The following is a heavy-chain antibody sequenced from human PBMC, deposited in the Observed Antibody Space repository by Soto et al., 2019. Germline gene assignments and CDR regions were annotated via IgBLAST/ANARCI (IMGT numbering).Heavy chain of an antibody. D-gene: IGHD3-3*01. CDR2: IWYDGSNK. V-gene: IGHV3-33*01. CDR3: ARVGYDFWSGYYREFYYYMDV. CDR1: GFTFSSYG. Sequence: QVQLVESGGGVVQPGRSLRLSCAASGFTFSSYGMHWVRQAPGKGLGWVAVIWYDGSNKYYADSVKGRFTISRDNSKNTLYLQMNSLRAEDTAVYYCARVGYDFWSGYYREFYYYMDVWGKGTTVTVSS. J-gene: IGHJ6*03.